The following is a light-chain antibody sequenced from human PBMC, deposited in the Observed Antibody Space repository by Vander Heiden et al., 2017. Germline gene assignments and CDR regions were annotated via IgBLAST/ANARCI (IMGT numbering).Light chain of an antibody. CDR2: KAS. J-gene: IGKJ1*01. Sequence: DNQMTPSPSTLSASVGDRVTITCRARQSISSWLAWYQQKPGNAPKLLIYKASNLEPGVPSRFSGSGSGTEFTLTISSLQPDDCATYYCQQYNSYSWTFGQGTKVEIK. CDR3: QQYNSYSWT. V-gene: IGKV1-5*03. CDR1: QSISSW.